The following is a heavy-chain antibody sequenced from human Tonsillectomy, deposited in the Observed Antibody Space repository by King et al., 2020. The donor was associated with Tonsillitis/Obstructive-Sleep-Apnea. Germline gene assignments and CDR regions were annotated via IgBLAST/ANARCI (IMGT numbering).Heavy chain of an antibody. CDR2: LFYSGST. J-gene: IGHJ4*02. Sequence: QLQESGPGLVKPSETLSLTCTVSGGSISSSTYYWGWIRQPPGKGLEWIGSLFYSGSTYYNPSLKSRVTISVDSSKNQFSLKLSSVTAADTAVYYCAHYDFRSGLDYWGQGALVTVSS. CDR3: AHYDFRSGLDY. CDR1: GGSISSSTYY. V-gene: IGHV4-39*01. D-gene: IGHD3-3*01.